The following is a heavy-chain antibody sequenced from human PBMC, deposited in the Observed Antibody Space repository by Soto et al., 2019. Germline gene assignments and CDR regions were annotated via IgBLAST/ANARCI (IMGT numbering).Heavy chain of an antibody. V-gene: IGHV4-31*03. CDR3: ARGPDSGWYDF. CDR2: IYYSGST. CDR1: GGSISSGGYY. Sequence: SETLSLTCTVSGGSISSGGYYWSWIRQHPGKGLEWIGYIYYSGSTYYNPSLKSRVTISVDTSKNQFSLKLSSVTAADTAVYYCARGPDSGWYDFWGQGTLVTVSS. J-gene: IGHJ5*01. D-gene: IGHD6-19*01.